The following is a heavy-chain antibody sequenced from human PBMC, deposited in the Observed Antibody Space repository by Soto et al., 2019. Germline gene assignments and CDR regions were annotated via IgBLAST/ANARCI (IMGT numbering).Heavy chain of an antibody. CDR1: GFTFSSYS. CDR2: ISGSGGST. Sequence: GGSLRLSCAASGFTFSSYSMSWVRQAPGKGLEWVSAISGSGGSTYYADSVKGRFTISRDNSKNTLYLQMNSLRAEDTAVYYCAKDKDGYDPYYYYGMDVWGKGTTVTVSS. J-gene: IGHJ6*04. D-gene: IGHD5-12*01. V-gene: IGHV3-23*01. CDR3: AKDKDGYDPYYYYGMDV.